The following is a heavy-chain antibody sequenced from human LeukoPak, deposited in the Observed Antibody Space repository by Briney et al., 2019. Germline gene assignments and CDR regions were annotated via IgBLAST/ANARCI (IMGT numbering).Heavy chain of an antibody. CDR2: IYYSGNT. CDR3: ARQQPELDY. D-gene: IGHD1-14*01. V-gene: IGHV4-39*01. J-gene: IGHJ4*02. CDR1: GGSISSSSYY. Sequence: PSETLSLTCTVSGGSISSSSYYWGWIRQPPGKGLEWIGSIYYSGNTYYNPSVKSRVTISVDSAKNQFSLKLSSVVPADTAVYYCARQQPELDYWGQGTLVTVSS.